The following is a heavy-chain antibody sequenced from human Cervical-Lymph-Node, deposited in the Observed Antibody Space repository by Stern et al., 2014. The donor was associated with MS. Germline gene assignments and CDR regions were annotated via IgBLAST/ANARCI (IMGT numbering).Heavy chain of an antibody. CDR3: AARANYYDSPGDWFDP. Sequence: QLVQSGPEVKKPGTSVKVSCKASGFTFTSSAVQWVRQARGQRLEWMGWIVVGSVNTNYAQKYQERVTITRDMSTSTAYMELNRLRSEDTAVYYCAARANYYDSPGDWFDPWGQGTLVTVSS. D-gene: IGHD3-22*01. CDR2: IVVGSVNT. V-gene: IGHV1-58*01. J-gene: IGHJ5*02. CDR1: GFTFTSSA.